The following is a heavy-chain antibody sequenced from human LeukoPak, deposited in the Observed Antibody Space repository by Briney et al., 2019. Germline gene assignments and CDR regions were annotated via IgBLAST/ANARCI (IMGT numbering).Heavy chain of an antibody. D-gene: IGHD1-1*01. V-gene: IGHV3-13*01. J-gene: IGHJ6*03. CDR1: GFTFRSCD. Sequence: QPGGSLRLSCSASGFTFRSCDMHWVRQPTPQGLEWVSTIGTASDTYYPGSVEGRFTLSRDNAKNSLYLQMNSLTAGDTAVYYCARGPPRGKYYYMDVWGKGTTVTVSS. CDR3: ARGPPRGKYYYMDV. CDR2: IGTASDT.